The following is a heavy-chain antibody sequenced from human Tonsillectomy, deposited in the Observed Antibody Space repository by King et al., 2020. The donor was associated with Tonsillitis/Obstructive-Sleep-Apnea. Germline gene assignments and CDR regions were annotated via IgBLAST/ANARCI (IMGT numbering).Heavy chain of an antibody. CDR2: ISSSSSYI. V-gene: IGHV3-21*01. D-gene: IGHD1-26*01. J-gene: IGHJ6*03. CDR3: ARAFGDRVGYYYYYYYMDV. CDR1: GFTFSSYS. Sequence: VQLVESGGGLVKPGGSLRLSCAASGFTFSSYSMNWVRQAPGKGLEWVSSISSSSSYIYYADSVKGRFTISRDNAKNSLYLQMNSLRAEDTAVYYCARAFGDRVGYYYYYYYMDVWGKGTTVTVSS.